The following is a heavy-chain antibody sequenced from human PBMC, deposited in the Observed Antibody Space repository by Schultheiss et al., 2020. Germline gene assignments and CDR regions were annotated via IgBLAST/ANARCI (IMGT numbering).Heavy chain of an antibody. D-gene: IGHD5-18*01. J-gene: IGHJ4*02. CDR2: ISGSGGST. Sequence: GGSLRLSCAASGFTFSSYAMSWVRQAPGKGLGWVSAISGSGGSTYYADSVKGRFTISRDNSKNTLYLQMNSLKTEDTAVYYCTTVGRELWEVRDYWGQGTLVTVSS. CDR1: GFTFSSYA. V-gene: IGHV3-23*01. CDR3: TTVGRELWEVRDY.